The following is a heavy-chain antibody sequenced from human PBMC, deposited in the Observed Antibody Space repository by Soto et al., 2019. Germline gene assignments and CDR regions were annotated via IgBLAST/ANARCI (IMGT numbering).Heavy chain of an antibody. CDR2: TRNKANSYST. Sequence: PGGSLRLSCAVSGFTFSDHYMDWVRQAPGKGLEWVGRTRNKANSYSTEYAASVKGRFTISRDDSNNSLYLQMNSLKTEDTAVYYCARSIPTESFQYWGQGTPVTAPQ. J-gene: IGHJ4*02. CDR1: GFTFSDHY. CDR3: ARSIPTESFQY. D-gene: IGHD2-21*01. V-gene: IGHV3-72*01.